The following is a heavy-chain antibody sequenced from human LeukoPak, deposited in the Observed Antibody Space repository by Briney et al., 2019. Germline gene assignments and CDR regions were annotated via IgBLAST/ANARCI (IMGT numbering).Heavy chain of an antibody. CDR2: IYTSGST. J-gene: IGHJ4*02. V-gene: IGHV4-61*02. D-gene: IGHD2-8*01. Sequence: SETLSLTCTVSGGSISSKSYYWSWIRQPAGKGLEWIGRIYTSGSTDYNPSLKSRVTISRDTSKNEFSLILSSLTAADTAVYYCARDSPPAYCTSGSCYFDSWGQGTLVTVSS. CDR3: ARDSPPAYCTSGSCYFDS. CDR1: GGSISSKSYY.